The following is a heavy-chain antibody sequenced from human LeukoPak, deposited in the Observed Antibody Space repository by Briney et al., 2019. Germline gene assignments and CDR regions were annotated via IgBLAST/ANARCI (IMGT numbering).Heavy chain of an antibody. Sequence: GGSLRLSCATSGFTFSSYGMHWVRQAPGKGLEWVAVISYDGSNKYYADSVKGRFTISRDNSKNTLYLQMNSLRAKDTAVYYCAKDRDAFDIWGQGTMVTVSS. CDR1: GFTFSSYG. V-gene: IGHV3-30*18. CDR3: AKDRDAFDI. CDR2: ISYDGSNK. J-gene: IGHJ3*02.